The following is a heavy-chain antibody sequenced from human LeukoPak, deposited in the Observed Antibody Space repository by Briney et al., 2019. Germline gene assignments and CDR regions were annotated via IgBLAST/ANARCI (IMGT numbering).Heavy chain of an antibody. CDR1: GFTFSTFA. D-gene: IGHD3-10*01. V-gene: IGHV3-23*01. Sequence: GGSLRLSCAASGFTFSTFAMIWVRQPPGKGLEWVSAISGGGGRTYYADSVKGRFPISRDNSKNTLYRQMNSLRAEDTAVYYCAKDLVRGVIIIGYLDYWGQGTLVTVSS. CDR3: AKDLVRGVIIIGYLDY. CDR2: ISGGGGRT. J-gene: IGHJ4*02.